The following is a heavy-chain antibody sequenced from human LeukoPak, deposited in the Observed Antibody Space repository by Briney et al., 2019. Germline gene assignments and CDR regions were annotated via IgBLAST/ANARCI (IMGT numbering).Heavy chain of an antibody. CDR2: IYHSGST. CDR3: ARLSGIYCDRGSCFDYFDS. Sequence: SETLSLTCTVSGYSTSSGYYWGWIRQPPGKGLEWIGTIYHSGSTYYNPSLKSRVTVSVDTSKNQFSLRLTSVTAADTAVYYCARLSGIYCDRGSCFDYFDSWGQGTLVTVSS. V-gene: IGHV4-38-2*02. CDR1: GYSTSSGYY. J-gene: IGHJ5*01. D-gene: IGHD2-15*01.